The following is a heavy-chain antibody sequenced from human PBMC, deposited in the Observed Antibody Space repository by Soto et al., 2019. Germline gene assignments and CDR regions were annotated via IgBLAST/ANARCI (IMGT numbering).Heavy chain of an antibody. CDR3: AKVLGIAAAGYFDY. CDR1: VFTFISYA. J-gene: IGHJ4*02. CDR2: ISGSGGST. D-gene: IGHD6-13*01. V-gene: IGHV3-23*01. Sequence: GWSLRLSCASSVFTFISYAMSWVRQAPGKGLEWVSAISGSGGSTYYADSVKGRFTISRDNSKNTLYLQMNSLRAEDTAVYYCAKVLGIAAAGYFDYWGQGTLVTVSS.